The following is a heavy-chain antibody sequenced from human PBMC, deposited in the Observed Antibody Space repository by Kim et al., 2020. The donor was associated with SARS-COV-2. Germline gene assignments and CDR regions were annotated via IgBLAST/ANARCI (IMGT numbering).Heavy chain of an antibody. Sequence: ASVKVSCKASGYTFTSYDINWVRQATGQGLEWMGWMNPNSGNTGYAQKFQGRVTMTRNTSISTAYMELSSLRSEDTAVYYCASAGVFLWFGDSLPDAFDTWGQGTMVTVSS. V-gene: IGHV1-8*01. CDR1: GYTFTSYD. J-gene: IGHJ3*02. CDR3: ASAGVFLWFGDSLPDAFDT. D-gene: IGHD3-10*01. CDR2: MNPNSGNT.